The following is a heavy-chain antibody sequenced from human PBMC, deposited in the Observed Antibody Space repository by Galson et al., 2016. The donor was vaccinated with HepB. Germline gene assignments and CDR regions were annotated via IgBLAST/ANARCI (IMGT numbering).Heavy chain of an antibody. J-gene: IGHJ4*02. CDR1: GGTFNKYG. V-gene: IGHV1-69*13. CDR3: ARGRDYHGSSWLFDY. Sequence: SVKVSCKASGGTFNKYGISWVRQAPGQGLEWMGGIIPIFGTANHAQKFQGRVTITADESTSIAYMELNSLRSEDTAVYYCARGRDYHGSSWLFDYWGQGTVVTVSS. CDR2: IIPIFGTA. D-gene: IGHD3-22*01.